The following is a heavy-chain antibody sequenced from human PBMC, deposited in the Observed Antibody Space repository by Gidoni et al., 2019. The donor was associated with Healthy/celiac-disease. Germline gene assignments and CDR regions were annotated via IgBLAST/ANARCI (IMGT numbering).Heavy chain of an antibody. CDR2: IYTSGST. CDR3: ARDLPGDYGVN. V-gene: IGHV4-4*07. Sequence: QVQLQESGPGLVKPSETLSLTCTVSGGSISSYYWRWIRQPAGKGLEWIWRIYTSGSTNYNPSLKSRVTMSVDTSKNQFSLKRSSVTAADTAVYDCARDLPGDYGVNWGQGTLVTVSS. D-gene: IGHD4-17*01. J-gene: IGHJ4*02. CDR1: GGSISSYY.